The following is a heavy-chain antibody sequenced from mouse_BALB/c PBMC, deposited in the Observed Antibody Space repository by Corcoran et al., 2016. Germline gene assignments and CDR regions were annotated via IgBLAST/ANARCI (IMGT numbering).Heavy chain of an antibody. Sequence: EVQLQQSGPELVKPGASVKMSCKASGYTFTSYVMHWVKQKPGQGLEWIGYINPYNDGTKYNEKFKGKATLTSDKSSRPAYMELSSLTSEDAAVYYCARLYPGIAMDYWGQGTSVTVSS. CDR1: GYTFTSYV. V-gene: IGHV1S136*01. CDR2: INPYNDGT. J-gene: IGHJ4*01. CDR3: ARLYPGIAMDY.